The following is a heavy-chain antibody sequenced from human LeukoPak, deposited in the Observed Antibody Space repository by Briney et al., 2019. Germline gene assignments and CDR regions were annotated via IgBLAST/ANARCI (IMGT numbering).Heavy chain of an antibody. V-gene: IGHV3-21*01. CDR3: ARYCSGGRCYSGLDP. CDR1: GFTFSDYT. J-gene: IGHJ5*02. CDR2: ISASSTSI. Sequence: PGGSLRLSCATSGFTFSDYTMNWVRQAPGKGLEWVSFISASSTSIYYADSVRGRFTISRDNAKNSLYLHMNSLRAEDTAVYYCARYCSGGRCYSGLDPWGQGALVTVSS. D-gene: IGHD2-15*01.